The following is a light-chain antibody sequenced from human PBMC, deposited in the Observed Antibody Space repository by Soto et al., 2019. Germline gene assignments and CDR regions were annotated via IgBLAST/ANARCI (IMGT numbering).Light chain of an antibody. J-gene: IGKJ2*01. CDR1: QSVRSY. CDR3: QQRSNWPRT. Sequence: EIVLTQSPATLSLSPGERATLSCRASQSVRSYLAWYQQKPGQAPRLLIYGASNRATGIPARFSGSGSGTDFTLTISSLEPEDFAVYYCQQRSNWPRTFGQGTKLEIK. CDR2: GAS. V-gene: IGKV3-11*01.